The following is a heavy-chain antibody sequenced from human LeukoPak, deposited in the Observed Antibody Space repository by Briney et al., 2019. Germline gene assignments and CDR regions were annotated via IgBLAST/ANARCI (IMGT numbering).Heavy chain of an antibody. CDR1: GGSISSGDYY. CDR3: ARDRGYDFWSGFNWFDP. V-gene: IGHV4-30-4*08. J-gene: IGHJ5*02. D-gene: IGHD3-3*01. CDR2: IYYSGST. Sequence: SETLSLTCTVSGGSISSGDYYWSWIRQPPGKGLEWIGYIYYSGSTYYNPSLKSRVTISVDTSKNQFSLKLSSVTAADTAVYYCARDRGYDFWSGFNWFDPWGQGTLVTASS.